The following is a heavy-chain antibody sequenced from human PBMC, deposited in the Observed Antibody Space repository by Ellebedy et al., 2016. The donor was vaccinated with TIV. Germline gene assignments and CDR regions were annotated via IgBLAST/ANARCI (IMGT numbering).Heavy chain of an antibody. Sequence: MPSETLSLTCIVSGGSISPHFWSWIRQSPEKGLEWIGYVSYSGSTNYNPSLNVRVTMSIDTTKKQFTLQMKSVTAADTAGYYCARQGKYYGSGSYGELDPWGRGALVIVS. CDR3: ARQGKYYGSGSYGELDP. CDR1: GGSISPHF. D-gene: IGHD3-10*01. V-gene: IGHV4-59*08. J-gene: IGHJ5*02. CDR2: VSYSGST.